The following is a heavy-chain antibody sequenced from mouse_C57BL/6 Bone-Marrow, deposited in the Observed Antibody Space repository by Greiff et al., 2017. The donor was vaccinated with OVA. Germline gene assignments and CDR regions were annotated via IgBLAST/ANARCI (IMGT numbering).Heavy chain of an antibody. J-gene: IGHJ3*01. Sequence: QVQLQQSGAELVRPGTSVKVSCKASGYAFTNYLIEWVKQRPGQGLEWIGVINPGSGGTNYNEKFKGKATLTADKSSSTAYMQLSSLTSEDSAVYFCARWDYGPWFAYWGQGTLVTVSA. CDR3: ARWDYGPWFAY. D-gene: IGHD1-1*02. V-gene: IGHV1-54*01. CDR1: GYAFTNYL. CDR2: INPGSGGT.